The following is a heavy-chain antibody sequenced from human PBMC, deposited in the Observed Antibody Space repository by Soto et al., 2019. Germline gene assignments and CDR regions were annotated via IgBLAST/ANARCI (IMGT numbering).Heavy chain of an antibody. D-gene: IGHD6-25*01. Sequence: GASGKVSCKASGGTFSSYAISWVRQAPGQGLEWMGGIIPIFGTANYAQKFQGRVTITADESTSTAYMELSSLRSEDTAVYYCARGGGWYYGMDVWGQGTTVTVSS. V-gene: IGHV1-69*13. CDR2: IIPIFGTA. CDR1: GGTFSSYA. CDR3: ARGGGWYYGMDV. J-gene: IGHJ6*02.